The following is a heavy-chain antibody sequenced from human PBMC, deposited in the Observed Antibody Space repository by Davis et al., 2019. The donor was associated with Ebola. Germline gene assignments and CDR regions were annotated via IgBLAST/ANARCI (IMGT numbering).Heavy chain of an antibody. CDR3: ASLLRFLEWHGMDV. CDR2: IRSKANSYAT. Sequence: GGSLRLSCAASGFTFSGSAMHWVRQASGKGLEWVGRIRSKANSYATAYAASVKGRFTISRDDSKNTAYLQMNSLKTEDTAVYYCASLLRFLEWHGMDVWGQGTTVTVSS. CDR1: GFTFSGSA. J-gene: IGHJ6*02. D-gene: IGHD3-3*01. V-gene: IGHV3-73*01.